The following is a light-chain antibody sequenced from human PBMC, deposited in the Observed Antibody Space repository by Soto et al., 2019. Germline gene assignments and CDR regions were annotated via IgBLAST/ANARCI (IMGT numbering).Light chain of an antibody. CDR1: SSDVGSYNL. Sequence: QSVLTQPASVSGSPGQSITISCTGTSSDVGSYNLVSWYQQHPGKAPKLMIYEGSKRPSGVSNRFSGSKSGNTASLTISGLQAEDEADYFCRPYAGSSTYGFGTGTKVTVL. V-gene: IGLV2-23*01. CDR3: RPYAGSSTYG. CDR2: EGS. J-gene: IGLJ1*01.